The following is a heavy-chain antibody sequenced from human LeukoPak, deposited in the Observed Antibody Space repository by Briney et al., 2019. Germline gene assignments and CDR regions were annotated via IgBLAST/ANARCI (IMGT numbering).Heavy chain of an antibody. J-gene: IGHJ4*02. D-gene: IGHD3-10*01. CDR1: GGSISSSSYY. CDR2: IYYSGST. Sequence: SETLSLTCTVSGGSISSSSYYWGWIRQPPGKGLEWIGSIYYSGSTYYNPSLKSRVTISVDTSKNQFSLKLSSVTAADTAVYYCARVPMVRGGKDYWGQGTLVTVSS. CDR3: ARVPMVRGGKDY. V-gene: IGHV4-39*07.